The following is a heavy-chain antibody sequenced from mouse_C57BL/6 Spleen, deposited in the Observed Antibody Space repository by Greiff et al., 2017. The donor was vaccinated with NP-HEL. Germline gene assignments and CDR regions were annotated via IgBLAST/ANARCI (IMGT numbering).Heavy chain of an antibody. Sequence: VHLVESGAELARPGASVKLSCKASGYTFTSYGISWVKQRTGQGLEWIGEIYPRSGNTYYNEKFKGKATLTADKSSSTAYMELRSLTSEDSAVYFCASISSGDAMDYWGQGTSVTVSS. CDR1: GYTFTSYG. CDR3: ASISSGDAMDY. D-gene: IGHD3-2*02. CDR2: IYPRSGNT. V-gene: IGHV1-81*01. J-gene: IGHJ4*01.